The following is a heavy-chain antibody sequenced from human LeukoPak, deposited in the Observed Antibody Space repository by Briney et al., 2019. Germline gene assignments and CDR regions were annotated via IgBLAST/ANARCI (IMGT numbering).Heavy chain of an antibody. Sequence: GRSLRLSCAASGFTFSSYSMNCVRQAPGKRLGWVSSISSSSSYIYYADSVKGRFTISRDNAKNSLYLQMNSLRAEDTAVYYCARARGVTSWFDPWGKGTLVTVSS. CDR2: ISSSSSYI. J-gene: IGHJ5*02. CDR1: GFTFSSYS. D-gene: IGHD3-10*01. V-gene: IGHV3-21*01. CDR3: ARARGVTSWFDP.